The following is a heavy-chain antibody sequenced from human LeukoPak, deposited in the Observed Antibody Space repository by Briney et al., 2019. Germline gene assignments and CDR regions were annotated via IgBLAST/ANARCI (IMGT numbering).Heavy chain of an antibody. CDR2: INPSGGST. D-gene: IGHD3-10*01. CDR3: ARDEGTMVRGVLPVRRWFDP. Sequence: GASVKVSCKASGYTFTSYYMHWVRQAPGQGLEWMGIINPSGGSTSYAQKFQGRVTMTRDTSTSTVYLELSSLRSEDTAVYYCARDEGTMVRGVLPVRRWFDPWGQGTLVTVSS. V-gene: IGHV1-46*01. CDR1: GYTFTSYY. J-gene: IGHJ5*02.